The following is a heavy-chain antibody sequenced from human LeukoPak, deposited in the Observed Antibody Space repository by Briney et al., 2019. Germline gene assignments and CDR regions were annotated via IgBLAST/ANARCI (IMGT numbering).Heavy chain of an antibody. CDR2: ISSSSSYI. D-gene: IGHD3-22*01. CDR1: GFTFSSYS. J-gene: IGHJ6*02. Sequence: PGGSLRLSCAASGFTFSSYSMNWVRQAPGKGLEWVSSISSSSSYIYYADSVKGRFTISRDNAKNSLYLQMNSLRAEDTAVYYCAKDTPREGFYDSTPKDYYGMDVWGQGTTVTVSS. V-gene: IGHV3-21*01. CDR3: AKDTPREGFYDSTPKDYYGMDV.